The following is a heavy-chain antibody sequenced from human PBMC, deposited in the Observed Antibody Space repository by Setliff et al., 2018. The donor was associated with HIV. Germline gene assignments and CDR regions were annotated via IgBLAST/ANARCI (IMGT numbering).Heavy chain of an antibody. Sequence: GESLKISCKGSGYSFCSYWIGWVRQMPGKGLEWVGSIYPGDSDTRYSPSFQGQVTISADKSISTAYLQCSSLKASDTAMYYCARLGGICSGGSCTALAYTMDVWGQGTTVTVSS. D-gene: IGHD2-15*01. CDR1: GYSFCSYW. CDR3: ARLGGICSGGSCTALAYTMDV. CDR2: IYPGDSDT. V-gene: IGHV5-51*01. J-gene: IGHJ6*02.